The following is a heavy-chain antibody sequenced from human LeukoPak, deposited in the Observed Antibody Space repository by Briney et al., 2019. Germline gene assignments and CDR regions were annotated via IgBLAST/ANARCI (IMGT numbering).Heavy chain of an antibody. CDR1: GGSFSGYY. CDR2: IYYSGST. D-gene: IGHD5-24*01. V-gene: IGHV4-59*08. CDR3: ARVGEMATVKRGWYFDY. J-gene: IGHJ4*02. Sequence: PSETLSLTCAVYGGSFSGYYWSWIRQPPGKGLEWIGYIYYSGSTNYNPSLKSRVTISVDTFKNQFSLKLSSVTAADTAVYYCARVGEMATVKRGWYFDYWGQGTLVTVSS.